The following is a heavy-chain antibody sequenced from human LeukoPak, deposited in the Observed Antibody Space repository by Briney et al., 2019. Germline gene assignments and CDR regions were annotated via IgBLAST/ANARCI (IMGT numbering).Heavy chain of an antibody. CDR3: AREGREWLSVGIDY. D-gene: IGHD6-19*01. CDR1: GFTFSSYA. J-gene: IGHJ4*02. CDR2: ISYDATNT. V-gene: IGHV3-30-3*01. Sequence: GGSLRLSCAASGFTFSSYAVDWVRQAPGKGLEWVALISYDATNTYYADSVKGRFTISRDNSKNTLYLQMNSLRAEDTAIYYCAREGREWLSVGIDYWGQGTLVTVSS.